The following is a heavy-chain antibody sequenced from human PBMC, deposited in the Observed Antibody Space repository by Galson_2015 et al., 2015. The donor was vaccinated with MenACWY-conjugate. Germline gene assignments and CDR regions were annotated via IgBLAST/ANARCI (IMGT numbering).Heavy chain of an antibody. CDR2: IDWDNDK. D-gene: IGHD2-8*02. J-gene: IGHJ6*02. CDR1: GFSLSTTGMC. CDR3: ARLGCTASCYDGMDV. V-gene: IGHV2-70*17. Sequence: PALVKPTQTLTLTCTFSGFSLSTTGMCVSWIRQPPGKALEWLARIDWDNDKFYSTSLKTSLTISKDTSKNQAVLTMTNMDPVDTATYYCARLGCTASCYDGMDVWVQGTTVTVSS.